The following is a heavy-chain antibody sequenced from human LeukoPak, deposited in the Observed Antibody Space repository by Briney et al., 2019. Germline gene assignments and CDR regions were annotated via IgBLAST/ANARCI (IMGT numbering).Heavy chain of an antibody. J-gene: IGHJ4*02. CDR1: GGTFSSYA. CDR2: IIPIFGTA. D-gene: IGHD3-22*01. V-gene: IGHV1-69*13. CDR3: AREGSGYYQNFDY. Sequence: ASVKVSCKASGGTFSSYAISWVRQAPGQGLEWVGGIIPIFGTANYAQKFQGRVTITADESTSTAYMELSSLRSEDTAVYYCAREGSGYYQNFDYWGQGTLVTVSS.